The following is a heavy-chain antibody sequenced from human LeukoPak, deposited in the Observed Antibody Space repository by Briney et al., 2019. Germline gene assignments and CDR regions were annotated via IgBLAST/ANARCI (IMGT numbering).Heavy chain of an antibody. J-gene: IGHJ4*02. CDR3: ATPPSGWYHQGPDY. CDR2: IKQDGSEK. D-gene: IGHD6-19*01. Sequence: GGSLRLSCAASGFTFSSYWMSWVRQAPGKGLEWVANIKQDGSEKYYVDSVKGRFTISRDNAKNSLYLQMNSLRAEDTAVYYCATPPSGWYHQGPDYWGQGTLVTVSS. CDR1: GFTFSSYW. V-gene: IGHV3-7*01.